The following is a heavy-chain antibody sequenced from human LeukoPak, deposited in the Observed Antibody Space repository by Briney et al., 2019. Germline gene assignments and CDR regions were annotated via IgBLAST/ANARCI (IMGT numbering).Heavy chain of an antibody. Sequence: GGSLRLSCAASGLIFSGSAMHWVRPDPGKGLGGVGRMRSKANNYATGYATSVIGTFTISRDDSNNTAYLQMNSLKPEATAVYYCTRRISQGRSTYWYFDPWGRGTLVTVSS. V-gene: IGHV3-73*01. CDR2: MRSKANNYAT. CDR1: GLIFSGSA. CDR3: TRRISQGRSTYWYFDP. J-gene: IGHJ2*01. D-gene: IGHD2-15*01.